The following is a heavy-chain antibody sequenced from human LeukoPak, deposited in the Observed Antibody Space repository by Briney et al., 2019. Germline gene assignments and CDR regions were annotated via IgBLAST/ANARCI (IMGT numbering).Heavy chain of an antibody. CDR1: GFTVSSNY. D-gene: IGHD2-2*01. CDR2: IYSGGST. CDR3: ARVHCSSTSCFNY. Sequence: GGSLRLSCAASGFTVSSNYMSWVRQAPGKGLEWVSVIYSGGSTYYADSVKGRFTISRDNSKSTLYLQMNSLRAEDTAVYYCARVHCSSTSCFNYWGQGTLVTVSS. J-gene: IGHJ4*02. V-gene: IGHV3-66*01.